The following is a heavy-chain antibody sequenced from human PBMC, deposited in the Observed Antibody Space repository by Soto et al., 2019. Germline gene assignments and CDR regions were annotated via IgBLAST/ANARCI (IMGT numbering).Heavy chain of an antibody. CDR3: ARRPGYPYYFDY. D-gene: IGHD5-12*01. V-gene: IGHV3-21*01. CDR1: GFTFSSYS. CDR2: ISSSSSYI. J-gene: IGHJ4*02. Sequence: EVPLVESGGGLVKPGGSLRLSCAASGFTFSSYSMNWVRQAPGKGLEWVSSISSSSSYIYYSDSVKGRFTLSRDNAKKSLYLQMNSLRAEDTAVYYCARRPGYPYYFDYWGQGTLVTFSS.